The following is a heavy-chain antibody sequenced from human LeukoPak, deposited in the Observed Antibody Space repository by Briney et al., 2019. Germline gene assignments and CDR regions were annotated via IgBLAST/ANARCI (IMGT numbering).Heavy chain of an antibody. D-gene: IGHD6-19*01. V-gene: IGHV3-48*04. CDR2: ISSSSSTI. CDR3: TRDPLVGAVPGTFDY. J-gene: IGHJ4*02. CDR1: GFAFSSYA. Sequence: GGSLRLSCSASGFAFSSYAMNWVRQAPGKGLEWLSYISSSSSTIYYAVSVKGRFTISRDNAKHSLYLQMNSLRAEDTAVYYCTRDPLVGAVPGTFDYWGQGTLVTVSS.